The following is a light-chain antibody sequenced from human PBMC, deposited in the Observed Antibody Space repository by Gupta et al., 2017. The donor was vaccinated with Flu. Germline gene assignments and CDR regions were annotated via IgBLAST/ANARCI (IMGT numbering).Light chain of an antibody. Sequence: EIVLTQSPPTLSLSPGERATLSCRVSQSISSKLDWYQQKPGQAPRLLIYYASIRTTASPSRCSGSGVGTDFTLTISGSEQEDFAVYWCQQRDNWHPAGTFGQGTXLEIK. CDR1: QSISSK. CDR2: YAS. CDR3: QQRDNWHPAGT. V-gene: IGKV3-11*01. J-gene: IGKJ2*02.